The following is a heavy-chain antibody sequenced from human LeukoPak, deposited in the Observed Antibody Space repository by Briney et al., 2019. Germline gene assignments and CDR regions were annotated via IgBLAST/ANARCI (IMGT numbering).Heavy chain of an antibody. CDR2: ISGSGGTT. CDR1: GFTFSDYA. J-gene: IGHJ6*02. D-gene: IGHD2-2*01. CDR3: AKDTTIIVVPAYGMDV. Sequence: PGGSLRLSCAASGFTFSDYAVPWVRQAPGKGLEWVSVISGSGGTTYYADSVKGRFTISRDNSKKTLYLQMNSLRAEDTAVYYCAKDTTIIVVPAYGMDVWGQGTTVTVSS. V-gene: IGHV3-23*01.